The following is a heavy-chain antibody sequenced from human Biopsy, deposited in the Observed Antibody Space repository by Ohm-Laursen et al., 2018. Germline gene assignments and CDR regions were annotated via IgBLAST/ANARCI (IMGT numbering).Heavy chain of an antibody. CDR3: VKLHLGDYALDQ. CDR2: ISYDGSEK. D-gene: IGHD4-17*01. Sequence: SSLRLSCAASGFNFGNYDMHWVRQSPGKGLEWVAVISYDGSEKYNVGIVKGRFTISRDNSKNTLYLEMGRLRVEDTAVYYCVKLHLGDYALDQWGQGTLVTVSS. J-gene: IGHJ4*02. CDR1: GFNFGNYD. V-gene: IGHV3-30*18.